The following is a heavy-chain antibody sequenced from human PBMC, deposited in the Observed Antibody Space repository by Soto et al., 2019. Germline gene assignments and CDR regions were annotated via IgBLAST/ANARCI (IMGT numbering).Heavy chain of an antibody. CDR2: ISNSGNT. CDR3: ARAVYSNHVY. V-gene: IGHV4-31*03. Sequence: QVQLQESGPGLVKPSQTLSLTCTVSGAPISRCSFYWIWLRQPPGKGVVWIGYISNSGNTYYNPSLKSRVTRSVDTSKNQFSLRVSSVTAADTAVYYCARAVYSNHVYWGQGTLVTVSS. CDR1: GAPISRCSFY. J-gene: IGHJ4*02. D-gene: IGHD4-4*01.